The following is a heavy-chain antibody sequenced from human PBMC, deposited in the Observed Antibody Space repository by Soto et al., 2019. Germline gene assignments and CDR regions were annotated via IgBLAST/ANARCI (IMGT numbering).Heavy chain of an antibody. CDR3: ARRASSALGSLFDP. CDR1: GGSISTSTYY. J-gene: IGHJ5*02. D-gene: IGHD6-6*01. V-gene: IGHV4-39*01. CDR2: MYYTGNK. Sequence: PSETLSLTCTVPGGSISTSTYYWDWSRQPPGKGLEWIGAMYYTGNKNYNPSLESRVTMSVDTSKNQFSLKLSSVTPTDTAVYYCARRASSALGSLFDPWGRGILVTVSS.